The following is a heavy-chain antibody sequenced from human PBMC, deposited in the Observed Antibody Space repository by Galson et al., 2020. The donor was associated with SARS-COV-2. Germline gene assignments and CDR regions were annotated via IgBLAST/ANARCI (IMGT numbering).Heavy chain of an antibody. D-gene: IGHD3-10*01. CDR1: GGSISSGGYY. V-gene: IGHV4-31*03. CDR3: ARDHMVRGVREGYYYYYGMDV. CDR2: IYYSGST. J-gene: IGHJ6*02. Sequence: ASETLSLPCTVSGGSISSGGYYWSWIRQHPGKGLEWIGYIYYSGSTYYNPSLKSRVTISVDTSKNQFSLKLSSVTAADTAVYYCARDHMVRGVREGYYYYYGMDVWGQGTTVTVSS.